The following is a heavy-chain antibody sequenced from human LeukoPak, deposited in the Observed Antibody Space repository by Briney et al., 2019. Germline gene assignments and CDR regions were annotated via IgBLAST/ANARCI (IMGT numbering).Heavy chain of an antibody. J-gene: IGHJ4*02. Sequence: GGSLRLSCAASGLTFSSYAMSWVRQAPGKGLEWVSAISGSGGSTYYADSVKGRFTISRDNSKNTLYLQMNSLRAEDTAVYYCAKAPLYCSSTSCPALGYWGQGTLVTVSS. CDR3: AKAPLYCSSTSCPALGY. D-gene: IGHD2-2*01. V-gene: IGHV3-23*01. CDR2: ISGSGGST. CDR1: GLTFSSYA.